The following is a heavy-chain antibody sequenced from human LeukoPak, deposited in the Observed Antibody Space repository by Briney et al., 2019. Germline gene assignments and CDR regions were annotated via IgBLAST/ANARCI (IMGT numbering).Heavy chain of an antibody. CDR2: IRYDGSNK. D-gene: IGHD2-2*01. V-gene: IGHV3-30*02. CDR3: ANGEPAAETLGNFDY. J-gene: IGHJ4*02. CDR1: GFTFSSYG. Sequence: PGGSLRLSCAASGFTFSSYGMHWVRQAPGKGLEWVAFIRYDGSNKYYADSVKGRFTISRDNSKNTLYLQINSLRAEDTAVYYCANGEPAAETLGNFDYWGQGTLVTVSS.